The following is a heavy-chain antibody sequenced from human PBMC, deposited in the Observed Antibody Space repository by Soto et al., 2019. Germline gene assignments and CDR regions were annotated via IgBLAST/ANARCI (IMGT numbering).Heavy chain of an antibody. CDR1: GYTFITYG. V-gene: IGHV1-18*01. CDR3: ARGRYLGY. D-gene: IGHD1-26*01. Sequence: QVQLVQSGGEVKKPGASVKVSCKASGYTFITYGVAWVPQAPGQGLEWMAWISAYNGNAYYLQNHQGSVTVTTDTSTCSAYMEMRSLRSDDTAVYYCARGRYLGYWCEGSLVSFSS. J-gene: IGHJ4*02. CDR2: ISAYNGNA.